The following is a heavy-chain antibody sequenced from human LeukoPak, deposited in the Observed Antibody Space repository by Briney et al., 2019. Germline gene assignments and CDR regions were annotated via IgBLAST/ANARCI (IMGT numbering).Heavy chain of an antibody. CDR2: INPNSGGT. CDR3: ARGGHVVVVATTFCFDP. CDR1: GYTFTGYY. V-gene: IGHV1-2*02. D-gene: IGHD2-15*01. J-gene: IGHJ5*02. Sequence: ASVKVSCKASGYTFTGYYMHWVRQAPGQGLEWMGWINPNSGGTNYAQKFQGRVTMTRDTSISTAYMELSSQRSDDTAVYFCARGGHVVVVATTFCFDPWGQGTLVTVSS.